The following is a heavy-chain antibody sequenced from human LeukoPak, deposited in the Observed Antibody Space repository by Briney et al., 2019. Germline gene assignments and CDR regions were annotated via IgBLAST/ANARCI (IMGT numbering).Heavy chain of an antibody. CDR3: AKGTLGHCNGASCYPLDY. J-gene: IGHJ4*02. Sequence: GGSLRLSCAASGFAFSNYAMTWVRQAPGKEPVWVSVIAGGGADTYQIDSVKGRFTISRDNSKNTLYLQMNSLRAEDTAVYFCAKGTLGHCNGASCYPLDYWGQGTLVTVSS. D-gene: IGHD2-15*01. V-gene: IGHV3-23*01. CDR1: GFAFSNYA. CDR2: IAGGGADT.